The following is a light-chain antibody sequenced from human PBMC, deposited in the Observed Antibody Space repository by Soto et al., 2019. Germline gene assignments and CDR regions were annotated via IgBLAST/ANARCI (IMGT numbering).Light chain of an antibody. Sequence: EIVLTQSPATLSLSPGERATLSCRASQSVSSYLAWYQQKPGQAPRLLIYDASNRATGIPARFCGSGSGTDFTLTISSLEPEDFAVYYCQQRSNWPGYTFGQGTKLEIK. CDR1: QSVSSY. CDR3: QQRSNWPGYT. CDR2: DAS. V-gene: IGKV3-11*01. J-gene: IGKJ2*01.